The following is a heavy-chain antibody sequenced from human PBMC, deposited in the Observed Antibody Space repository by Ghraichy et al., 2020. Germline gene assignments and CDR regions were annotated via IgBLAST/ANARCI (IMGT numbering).Heavy chain of an antibody. Sequence: GGSLRLSCAASGFTFSSYAMSWVRQAPGKGLEWVSAISGSGGSTYYADSVKGRFTISRDNSKNTLYLQMNSLRAEDTAVYYCAKDFVPAAAISGSPLRLNWFDPWGQGTLVTVSS. V-gene: IGHV3-23*01. CDR1: GFTFSSYA. J-gene: IGHJ5*02. D-gene: IGHD2-2*01. CDR2: ISGSGGST. CDR3: AKDFVPAAAISGSPLRLNWFDP.